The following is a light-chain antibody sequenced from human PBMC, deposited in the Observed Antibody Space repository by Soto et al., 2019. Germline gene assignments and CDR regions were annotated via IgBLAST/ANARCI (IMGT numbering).Light chain of an antibody. CDR3: QQYSSSPLT. Sequence: EIVLTQSPGTLSLSPGERATLSCRASQSVSSSYLAWYRQTPGQAPSLLIYGASTRATGIPDRFSGSGSGTDFTLTISRLEPEDFAVYYCQQYSSSPLTFGGGTKVEIE. J-gene: IGKJ4*01. V-gene: IGKV3-20*01. CDR1: QSVSSSY. CDR2: GAS.